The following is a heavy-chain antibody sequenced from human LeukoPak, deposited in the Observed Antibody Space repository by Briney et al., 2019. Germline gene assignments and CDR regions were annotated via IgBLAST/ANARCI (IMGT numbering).Heavy chain of an antibody. J-gene: IGHJ4*02. Sequence: PGGSLRLSCAASGFTFSSYGMHWVRQAPGKGLEWVAFIRYDGSNKYYADSVKGRFTISRDNSKNTLYLQMNSLRAEDTAVYYCAKVRSSGYSSSWYPLDYWGQGTLVTVSS. CDR1: GFTFSSYG. CDR2: IRYDGSNK. CDR3: AKVRSSGYSSSWYPLDY. V-gene: IGHV3-30*02. D-gene: IGHD6-13*01.